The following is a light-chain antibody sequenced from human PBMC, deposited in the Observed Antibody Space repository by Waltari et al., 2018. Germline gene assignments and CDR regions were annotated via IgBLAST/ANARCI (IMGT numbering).Light chain of an antibody. CDR2: GAS. Sequence: EVVMTQSPATLSVSPGERATLSCRASQSISINLVWYQQKPGQAPRLLMYGASTRATDIPARFSGSGSGTEFTLTISSLQSEDAAVYYCQQFNDWPRTSGQGTKVEIK. CDR3: QQFNDWPRT. J-gene: IGKJ1*01. V-gene: IGKV3-15*01. CDR1: QSISIN.